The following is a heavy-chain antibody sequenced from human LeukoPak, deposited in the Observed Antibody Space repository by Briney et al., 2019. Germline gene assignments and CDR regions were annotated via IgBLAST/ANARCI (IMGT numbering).Heavy chain of an antibody. Sequence: GESLQISCQGSRYSFTSYWIGWVRPVPGKGLGWMGIIYPGDSDTRYSPSFQGQVTISADKSISTAYLQWSSLKASDTAMYYCARHRGDNWYGMSYWGQGTLVTVSS. CDR3: ARHRGDNWYGMSY. CDR2: IYPGDSDT. J-gene: IGHJ4*02. V-gene: IGHV5-51*01. CDR1: RYSFTSYW. D-gene: IGHD1-20*01.